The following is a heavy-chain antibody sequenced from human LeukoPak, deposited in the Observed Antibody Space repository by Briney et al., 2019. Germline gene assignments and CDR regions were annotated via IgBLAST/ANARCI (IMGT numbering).Heavy chain of an antibody. V-gene: IGHV4-30-4*01. D-gene: IGHD4-23*01. J-gene: IGHJ4*02. Sequence: PSETLSLTCTVSGDSISSGDYYWSWIRQSPGKGLEWIGYIYYSGSTYYNPSLKSRVTISVDTSKNQFSLKLSSVTAADTAVYYCARYGGNLDYWGQGTLVTVSS. CDR1: GDSISSGDYY. CDR3: ARYGGNLDY. CDR2: IYYSGST.